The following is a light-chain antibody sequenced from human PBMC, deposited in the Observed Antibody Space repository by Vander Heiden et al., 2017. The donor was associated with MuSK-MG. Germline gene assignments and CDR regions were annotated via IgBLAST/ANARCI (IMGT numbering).Light chain of an antibody. J-gene: IGKJ2*01. CDR1: QLISSY. CDR2: GAS. Sequence: DIQITPSPSSLSASVADRVTTTCRASQLISSYLDCYPQRPGKAPKDLIYGASSSQSGAPQRFSGSGSGTDFRLNIDMLQPEDSAIFCCQQNDDVRYTFGQGTKLEIK. CDR3: QQNDDVRYT. V-gene: IGKV1-39*01.